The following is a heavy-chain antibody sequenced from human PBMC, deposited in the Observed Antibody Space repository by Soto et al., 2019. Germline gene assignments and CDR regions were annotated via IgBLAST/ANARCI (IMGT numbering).Heavy chain of an antibody. Sequence: QVQLQQWGAGLLKPSETLSLTCAVYGGSFSNYYWNWIRQPPGKGLEWIGEINHSGTTNYNPSLKSRVTIAVDMSKNQFSLKVRSVTAADRAVYYCVLDHPVLGELSAGNYWGQGPLVTVSS. V-gene: IGHV4-34*01. CDR2: INHSGTT. CDR3: VLDHPVLGELSAGNY. D-gene: IGHD3-16*02. CDR1: GGSFSNYY. J-gene: IGHJ4*02.